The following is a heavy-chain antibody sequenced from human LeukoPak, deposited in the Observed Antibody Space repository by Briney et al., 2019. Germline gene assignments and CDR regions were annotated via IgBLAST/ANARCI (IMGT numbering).Heavy chain of an antibody. D-gene: IGHD3-3*01. CDR1: GYSISSGYY. J-gene: IGHJ4*02. CDR2: IYHSGST. V-gene: IGHV4-38-2*01. Sequence: SETLSLTCAVSGYSISSGYYWGWIRQPPGKGLEWLGSIYHSGSTYYNPSLKSRVTISVDTSKNQFSLKLSSVTAADTAVYYCATQTIFGVVIRDYWGQGTLVTVSS. CDR3: ATQTIFGVVIRDY.